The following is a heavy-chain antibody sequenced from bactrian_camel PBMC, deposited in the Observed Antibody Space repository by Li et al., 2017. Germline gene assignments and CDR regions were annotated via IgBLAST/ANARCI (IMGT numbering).Heavy chain of an antibody. Sequence: VQLVESGGGSVQAGGSLRLSCAASEYTFRNYDMCWFRQAPGKEREGVAARYSPGGNTYYADSVKGRFTISQDKAKNTVYLQMNSLEPDDTATYYCAATRGPLPVRWVFEEGRYAYWGQGTQVTVS. J-gene: IGHJ4*01. V-gene: IGHV3S40*01. CDR1: EYTFRNYD. D-gene: IGHD4*01. CDR3: AATRGPLPVRWVFEEGRYAY. CDR2: RYSPGGNT.